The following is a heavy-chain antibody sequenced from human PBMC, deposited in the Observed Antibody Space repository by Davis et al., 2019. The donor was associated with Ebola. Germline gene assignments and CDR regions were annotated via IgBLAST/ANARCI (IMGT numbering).Heavy chain of an antibody. V-gene: IGHV3-53*04. D-gene: IGHD3-3*01. CDR3: ALYVFWSGFRGYFQR. Sequence: PGGSLRLSCVVSGFTVSSNYMSWVRQAPGKGLEWVSLVYSGGSTYYTDSVKGRFTISRHNSKNTLYLQMNSLRAEDTAVYYCALYVFWSGFRGYFQRWGQGVLVTVSS. J-gene: IGHJ1*01. CDR2: VYSGGST. CDR1: GFTVSSNY.